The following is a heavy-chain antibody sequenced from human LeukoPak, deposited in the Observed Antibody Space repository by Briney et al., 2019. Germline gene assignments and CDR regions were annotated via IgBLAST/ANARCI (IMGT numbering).Heavy chain of an antibody. D-gene: IGHD2-15*01. CDR2: ISYSGST. V-gene: IGHV4-59*01. CDR3: ARRQPTGGRAFDI. CDR1: GGSISSYY. J-gene: IGHJ3*02. Sequence: SETLSLTCTVSGGSISSYYWSWIRQPPGKGLEWIGYISYSGSTNYNPSLKSRVTISVDTSKNQFSLKLSSVTAADTAVYYCARRQPTGGRAFDIWGQGTMVTVSS.